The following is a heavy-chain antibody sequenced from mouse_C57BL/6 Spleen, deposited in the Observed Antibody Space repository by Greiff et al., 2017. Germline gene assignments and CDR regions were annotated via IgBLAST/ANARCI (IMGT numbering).Heavy chain of an antibody. CDR2: INPNNGGT. V-gene: IGHV1-18*01. CDR1: GYTFTDYN. J-gene: IGHJ2*01. D-gene: IGHD2-4*01. Sequence: EVQLQESGPELVKPGASVKIPCKASGYTFTDYNMDWVKQSHGKSLEWIGDINPNNGGTIYNQKFKGKATLTVDNSASTAYMELRSLTSEDTAVYYWARRDYDVAGFDYWGQGTTLTVSS. CDR3: ARRDYDVAGFDY.